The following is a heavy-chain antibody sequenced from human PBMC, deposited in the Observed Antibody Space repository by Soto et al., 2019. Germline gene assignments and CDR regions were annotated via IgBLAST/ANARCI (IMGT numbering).Heavy chain of an antibody. CDR2: IIPIFGTA. CDR1: GGTFSSYA. J-gene: IGHJ6*02. CDR3: ARELLGDSSGYYAPFNGMDV. V-gene: IGHV1-69*13. D-gene: IGHD3-22*01. Sequence: SVKVSCKASGGTFSSYAISWVRQAPGQGLEWMGGIIPIFGTANYAQKFQGRVTITADESTSTAYMELSSLRSEDTAVYYCARELLGDSSGYYAPFNGMDVWGQGTTVTVSS.